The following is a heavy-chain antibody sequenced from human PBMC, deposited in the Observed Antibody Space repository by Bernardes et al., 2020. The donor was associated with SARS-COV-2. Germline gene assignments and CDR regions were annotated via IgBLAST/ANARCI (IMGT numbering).Heavy chain of an antibody. D-gene: IGHD3-22*01. J-gene: IGHJ4*02. Sequence: GSLRLSCAASGFTFSSYAMSWVRQAPGQGMEWGSAITGSSGSTYYADSVKGRFTISRDNSMNTLYLQMNSLRAEDTAVYYCTKESYDSSGYPFYFDYWGQGTLVTVSS. CDR2: ITGSSGST. CDR1: GFTFSSYA. V-gene: IGHV3-23*01. CDR3: TKESYDSSGYPFYFDY.